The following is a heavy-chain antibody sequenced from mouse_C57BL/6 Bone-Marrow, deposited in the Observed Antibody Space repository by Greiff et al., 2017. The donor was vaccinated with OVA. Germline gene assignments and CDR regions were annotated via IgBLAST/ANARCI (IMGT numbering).Heavy chain of an antibody. J-gene: IGHJ3*01. CDR2: INPNNGGT. V-gene: IGHV1-26*01. CDR3: ARWAAY. Sequence: EVQLQQSGPELVKPGASVKLSCKASGYTFTDYYMNWVKQSHGKSLEWIGDINPNNGGTSYNQKFKGKATLTVDKSSSTAYMELRSLTSEDSAVYYCARWAAYWGQGTLVTVSA. CDR1: GYTFTDYY.